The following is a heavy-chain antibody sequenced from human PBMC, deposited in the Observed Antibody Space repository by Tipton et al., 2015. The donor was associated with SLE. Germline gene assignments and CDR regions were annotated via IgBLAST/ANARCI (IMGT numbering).Heavy chain of an antibody. Sequence: LVQSGGGVVQPGRSLRLSCAASGFTFSSYAMHWVRQAPGKGLEWVAVISYDGSNKYYADSVKGRFTISRDNSKNTLYLQMNSLRAEDTAVYYCARDLRGYGSGSYSPDYWGQGTLVTVSS. CDR1: GFTFSSYA. J-gene: IGHJ4*02. D-gene: IGHD3-10*01. V-gene: IGHV3-30*04. CDR2: ISYDGSNK. CDR3: ARDLRGYGSGSYSPDY.